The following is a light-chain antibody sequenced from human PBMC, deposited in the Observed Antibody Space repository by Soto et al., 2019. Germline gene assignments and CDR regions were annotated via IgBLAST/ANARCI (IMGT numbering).Light chain of an antibody. J-gene: IGLJ2*01. CDR2: EVN. CDR3: SSNAGSNNMRV. V-gene: IGLV2-8*01. CDR1: SSDVGGSNY. Sequence: QSALTQPPSASGSPGQSVTISCTGTSSDVGGSNYVSWYQQHPGKAPKLMIYEVNKRPSGVPDRFSGSKSGNTASRTVSGLQAEDEADYYCSSNAGSNNMRVFGGGTKLTVL.